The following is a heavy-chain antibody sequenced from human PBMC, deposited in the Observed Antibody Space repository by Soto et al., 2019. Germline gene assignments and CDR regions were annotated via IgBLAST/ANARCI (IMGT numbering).Heavy chain of an antibody. J-gene: IGHJ4*02. V-gene: IGHV3-30-3*01. CDR2: ISDDGSNK. D-gene: IGHD6-13*01. CDR1: GFTFSNYA. Sequence: QVQLVESGGGVVQPGRSLRLSCAASGFTFSNYALHWVRQAPGKGLGWVAVISDDGSNKYYADSVKGRFTISRDNSKNTLYLQMNSLRAEETAVYYCARDRFASSWSYFDYWGQGTPVTVSS. CDR3: ARDRFASSWSYFDY.